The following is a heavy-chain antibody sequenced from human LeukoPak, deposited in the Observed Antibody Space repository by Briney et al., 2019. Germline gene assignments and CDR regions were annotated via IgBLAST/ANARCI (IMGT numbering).Heavy chain of an antibody. J-gene: IGHJ4*02. Sequence: SVKVSYKASGGTFSSYAISWVRQAPGQGLEWMGGIIPIFGTANYAQKFPGTVTITADESPSTAYMELSSLRSEDTAGYYCAREGTRSSFDYWGQGTLVTVSS. CDR3: AREGTRSSFDY. D-gene: IGHD3-10*01. V-gene: IGHV1-69*13. CDR2: IIPIFGTA. CDR1: GGTFSSYA.